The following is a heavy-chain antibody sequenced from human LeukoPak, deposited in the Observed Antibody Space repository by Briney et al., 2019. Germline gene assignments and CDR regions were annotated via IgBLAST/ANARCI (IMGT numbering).Heavy chain of an antibody. CDR3: ARQRNYYDSSGLSRYGMDV. D-gene: IGHD3-22*01. V-gene: IGHV4-59*08. J-gene: IGHJ6*02. Sequence: SETLSLTCTVSGGSISSYYWSWIRQPPGKGLEWIGYIYYSGSTNYNPSLKSRVTISVDTSKNQFSLKLSSVTAADTAVYYCARQRNYYDSSGLSRYGMDVWGQGTTVTVSS. CDR2: IYYSGST. CDR1: GGSISSYY.